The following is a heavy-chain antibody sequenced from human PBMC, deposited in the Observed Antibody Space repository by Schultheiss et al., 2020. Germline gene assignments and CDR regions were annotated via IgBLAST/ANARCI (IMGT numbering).Heavy chain of an antibody. CDR3: ARYCGGDCYPYH. J-gene: IGHJ4*02. V-gene: IGHV4-39*01. Sequence: SETLSLTCTVSGGSISSSSYYWGWIRQPPGKGLEWIGSIYYSGSTYYNPSLKSRVTISVDTSKNQFSLKLSSVTAADTAVYYCARYCGGDCYPYHWGQGTLVTVFS. D-gene: IGHD2-21*02. CDR1: GGSISSSSYY. CDR2: IYYSGST.